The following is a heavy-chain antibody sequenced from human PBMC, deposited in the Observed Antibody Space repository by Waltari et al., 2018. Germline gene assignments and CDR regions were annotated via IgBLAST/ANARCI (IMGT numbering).Heavy chain of an antibody. D-gene: IGHD5-12*01. CDR1: GFTFSSYA. J-gene: IGHJ4*02. V-gene: IGHV3-30-3*01. Sequence: QVQLVESGGGGVQPGRSLRLSCAASGFTFSSYAMHGVRQAPGKGLEWVAVISYDGSNKYYADSVKGRFTISRDNSKNTLYLQMNSLRAEDTAVYYCARVGAGWLLRKPIDYWGQGTLVTVSS. CDR3: ARVGAGWLLRKPIDY. CDR2: ISYDGSNK.